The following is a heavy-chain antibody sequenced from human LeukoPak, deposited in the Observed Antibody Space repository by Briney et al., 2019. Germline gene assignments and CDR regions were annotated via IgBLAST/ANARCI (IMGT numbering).Heavy chain of an antibody. CDR3: ARLAISSIWSVYFDY. D-gene: IGHD6-13*01. Sequence: PGESLKISCKGSGYSFTSYWISWVRQMPGKGLEWMGIIYPGDSNIRYSPSFQGQVTVSADKSISTAYLQWSSLKASDTAMYYCARLAISSIWSVYFDYWGQGTLVTVSS. CDR1: GYSFTSYW. CDR2: IYPGDSNI. J-gene: IGHJ4*02. V-gene: IGHV5-51*01.